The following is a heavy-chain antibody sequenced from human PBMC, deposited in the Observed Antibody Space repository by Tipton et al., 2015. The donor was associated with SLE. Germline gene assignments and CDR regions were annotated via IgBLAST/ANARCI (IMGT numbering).Heavy chain of an antibody. Sequence: SLRLSCAASGSTFSSYWMSWVRQAPGKGLEWVAFIRYDGSNKYYADSVKGRFTISRDNSKNTLYLQMNSLRAEDTALYYCAKDISGIADGAFDIWGQGTMVTVSS. D-gene: IGHD6-13*01. CDR3: AKDISGIADGAFDI. CDR1: GSTFSSYW. CDR2: IRYDGSNK. J-gene: IGHJ3*02. V-gene: IGHV3-30*02.